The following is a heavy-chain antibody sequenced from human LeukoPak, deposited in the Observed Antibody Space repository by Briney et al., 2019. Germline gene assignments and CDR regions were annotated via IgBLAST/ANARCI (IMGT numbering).Heavy chain of an antibody. CDR3: ARNRVTITTMRYFDP. J-gene: IGHJ5*02. CDR1: GYTFTTYG. V-gene: IGHV1-18*01. CDR2: ISGYNGDT. Sequence: ASVKVSRKASGYTFTTYGISWVRQAPGQGLEWMGWISGYNGDTNYAQNFQGRVTMTTDTSTSTAYMELRSLRSDDTAVYYCARNRVTITTMRYFDPWGQGTRVTVSS. D-gene: IGHD4-11*01.